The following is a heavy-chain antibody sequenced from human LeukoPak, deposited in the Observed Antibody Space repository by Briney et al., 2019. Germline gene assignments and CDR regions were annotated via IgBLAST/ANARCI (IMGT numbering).Heavy chain of an antibody. V-gene: IGHV3-66*01. Sequence: GGSLRLSCAASEFSVGSNYMTWVRQAPGKGLEWVSLIYSGGSTYYADSVKGRFTISRDNSKNTLYLQMNSLRAEDTAVYYCAKGTSSMVRGVNDYWGQGTLVTVSS. D-gene: IGHD3-10*01. J-gene: IGHJ4*02. CDR3: AKGTSSMVRGVNDY. CDR2: IYSGGST. CDR1: EFSVGSNY.